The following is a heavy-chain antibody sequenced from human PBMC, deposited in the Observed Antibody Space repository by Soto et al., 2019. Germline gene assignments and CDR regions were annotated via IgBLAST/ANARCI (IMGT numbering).Heavy chain of an antibody. CDR2: ISGSGDTT. V-gene: IGHV3-23*01. D-gene: IGHD2-15*01. CDR1: GLTFSNYA. J-gene: IGHJ4*02. Sequence: EVQLLESGGGLVQPGGSLRLSCVASGLTFSNYAMSWVRQAPGKGLEWVSAISGSGDTTYYADSVKGRFTISRDNSKNTLNLQMNSLRAEDTAVYFCAKAYCSGGCHGGNVDYWGQGTLFTVSS. CDR3: AKAYCSGGCHGGNVDY.